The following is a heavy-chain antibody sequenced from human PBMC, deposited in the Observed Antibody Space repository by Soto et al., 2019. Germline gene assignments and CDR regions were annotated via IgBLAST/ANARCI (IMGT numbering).Heavy chain of an antibody. D-gene: IGHD4-4*01. CDR1: GFSFSNYG. V-gene: IGHV3-30*18. J-gene: IGHJ4*02. Sequence: PGGSLRLSCAASGFSFSNYGIHWVRQAPGKGLEWVAFISNDATKKYYAASLKGRFTISRANPKSMLYLQMNSLRGDDTAVYYCAKDRGLNAYSNDHFNHGGQGILVTVSS. CDR3: AKDRGLNAYSNDHFNH. CDR2: ISNDATKK.